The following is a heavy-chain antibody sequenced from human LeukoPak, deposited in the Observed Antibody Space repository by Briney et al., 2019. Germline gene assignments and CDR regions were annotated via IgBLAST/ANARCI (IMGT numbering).Heavy chain of an antibody. CDR1: GGSFSGYY. J-gene: IGHJ4*02. CDR2: INHSGST. Sequence: PSEALSLTCAVYGGSFSGYYWSWIRQPPGKGLEWIGEINHSGSTNYNPSLKSRVTISVDTSKNQFSLKLSSVTAADTAVYYCAREDYSGSSFDYWGQGTLVTVSS. D-gene: IGHD1-26*01. CDR3: AREDYSGSSFDY. V-gene: IGHV4-34*01.